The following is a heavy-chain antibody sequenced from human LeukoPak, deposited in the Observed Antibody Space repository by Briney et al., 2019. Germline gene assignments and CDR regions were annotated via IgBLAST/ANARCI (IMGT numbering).Heavy chain of an antibody. J-gene: IGHJ4*02. V-gene: IGHV1-2*02. D-gene: IGHD3-16*01. CDR2: TNPNSGGT. Sequence: ASVKVSCKASGYTFTGYYIHWVRQAPGQGLEWVGWTNPNSGGTNYAQKFQGRVTMTRDTSISTAYMELSSLRSDDSAVYYCARAPSSAGWGSTYYFDYWGQGTLVTVSS. CDR3: ARAPSSAGWGSTYYFDY. CDR1: GYTFTGYY.